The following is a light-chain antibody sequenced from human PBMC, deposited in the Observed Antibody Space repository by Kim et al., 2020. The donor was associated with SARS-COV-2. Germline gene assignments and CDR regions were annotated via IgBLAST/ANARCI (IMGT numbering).Light chain of an antibody. CDR2: KNN. V-gene: IGLV1-44*01. CDR1: SSNIGSYN. J-gene: IGLJ2*01. Sequence: QPVLTQPPSASGTPGQRVTISCSGSSSNIGSYNVNWYQQLPGMAPKLLIYKNNQRPSGVPDRFSGSKSGTSDSLAISGLQSEDEADYYCAAWDDTLNGVVFGGGTQLTVL. CDR3: AAWDDTLNGVV.